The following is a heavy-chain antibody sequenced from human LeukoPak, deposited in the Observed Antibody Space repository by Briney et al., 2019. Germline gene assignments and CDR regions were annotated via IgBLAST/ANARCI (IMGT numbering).Heavy chain of an antibody. Sequence: SVKVSCMASGFTFTSSAVQWVRQARGQRLEWIGWIVVGSGNTNYAQKFQERVTITRDMSTSTAYMELSSLRSEDTAVYYCAASRITGTPRDLDYWGQGTLVTVSS. V-gene: IGHV1-58*01. CDR1: GFTFTSSA. CDR2: IVVGSGNT. J-gene: IGHJ4*02. D-gene: IGHD1-20*01. CDR3: AASRITGTPRDLDY.